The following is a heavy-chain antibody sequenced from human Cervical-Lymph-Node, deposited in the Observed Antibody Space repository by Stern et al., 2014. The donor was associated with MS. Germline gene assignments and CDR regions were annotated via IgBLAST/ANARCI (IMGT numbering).Heavy chain of an antibody. CDR2: IIPSFGTA. J-gene: IGHJ6*02. V-gene: IGHV1-69*01. CDR3: ARDRDGYGGNSAYYGMDV. Sequence: VQLVESGAEVKKPGSSVKVSCKASGGTFSSYDISWVRQAPGQGLEWMGGIIPSFGTANYAQKFQGRVTITADESTSTAYMELSSLRSEDTAVYYCARDRDGYGGNSAYYGMDVWGQGTTVTVSS. CDR1: GGTFSSYD. D-gene: IGHD4-23*01.